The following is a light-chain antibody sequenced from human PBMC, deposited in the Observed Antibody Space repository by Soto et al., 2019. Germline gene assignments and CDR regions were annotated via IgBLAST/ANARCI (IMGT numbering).Light chain of an antibody. Sequence: FQVTLSPATLSGTERDRVTITCRASQTISSWLAWYQQKPGKAPKLLIYKASTLKSGVPSGFSGSGSGTEFTLTISSLQPDDFASYYCQLYTIHSEAFGQGTKVDIK. V-gene: IGKV1-5*03. J-gene: IGKJ1*01. CDR2: KAS. CDR3: QLYTIHSEA. CDR1: QTISSW.